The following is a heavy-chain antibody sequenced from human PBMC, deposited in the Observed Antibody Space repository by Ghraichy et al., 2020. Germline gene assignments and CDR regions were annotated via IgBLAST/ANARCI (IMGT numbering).Heavy chain of an antibody. D-gene: IGHD6-19*01. J-gene: IGHJ4*02. CDR2: ISGSGGST. V-gene: IGHV3-23*01. CDR3: ANPHYVGQQWLVRGGAFDY. CDR1: GFTFSSYA. Sequence: GGTLRLSCAASGFTFSSYAMSWVRQAPGKGLEWVSAISGSGGSTYYADSVKGRFTISRDNSKNTLYLQMNSLRAEDTAVYYCANPHYVGQQWLVRGGAFDYWGQGTLVTVSS.